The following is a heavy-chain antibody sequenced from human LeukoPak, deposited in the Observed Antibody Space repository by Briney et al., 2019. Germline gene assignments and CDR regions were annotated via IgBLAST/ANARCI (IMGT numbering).Heavy chain of an antibody. D-gene: IGHD6-13*01. Sequence: PGRSLRLSCAASGFTFSTYSMNWVRQAPGKGLEWVSFIDTSGTYIYYGESMKGRFTISRDNAKNSLYLQMNSLRAEDTAVYYCARAVGSSWLYQFDYWGQGTLVTVSS. J-gene: IGHJ4*02. CDR3: ARAVGSSWLYQFDY. V-gene: IGHV3-21*01. CDR2: IDTSGTYI. CDR1: GFTFSTYS.